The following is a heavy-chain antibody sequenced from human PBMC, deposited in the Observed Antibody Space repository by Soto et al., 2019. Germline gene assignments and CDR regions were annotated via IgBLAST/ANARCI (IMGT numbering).Heavy chain of an antibody. Sequence: QVQLVESGGGVVQPGRSLRLSCAASGFTFSSYGMHWVRQAPGKGLAWVAGISYDGSNNYHAGSVKGRFTISRDNSKNTLYLQVNSLRPEDTAVYYCARNSGRYYYYYMDVRGKGTTVTVSS. CDR1: GFTFSSYG. CDR2: ISYDGSNN. J-gene: IGHJ6*03. V-gene: IGHV3-30*03. CDR3: ARNSGRYYYYYMDV.